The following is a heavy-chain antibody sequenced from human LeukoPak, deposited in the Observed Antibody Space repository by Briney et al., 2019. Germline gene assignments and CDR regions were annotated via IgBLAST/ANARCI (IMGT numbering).Heavy chain of an antibody. CDR1: GGTFSSYA. V-gene: IGHV1-2*02. CDR2: INPNSGGT. CDR3: ARDGWPMAANAFDI. Sequence: ASVKVSCKTSGGTFSSYAISWVRQAPGQGLEWMGWINPNSGGTNYAQKFQGRVTMTRDTSISTAYMELSRLRSDDTAVYYCARDGWPMAANAFDIWGQGTMVTVSS. J-gene: IGHJ3*02. D-gene: IGHD5-12*01.